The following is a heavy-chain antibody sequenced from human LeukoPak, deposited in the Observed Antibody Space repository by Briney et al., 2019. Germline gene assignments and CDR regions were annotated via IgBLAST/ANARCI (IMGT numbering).Heavy chain of an antibody. CDR1: GYSISSGYY. Sequence: SETLSLTCTVSGYSISSGYYWGWIRQPLGKGLEWIGSMYHGGSAYYNPSLKSRVTMSLDTSKNQFSLKLSSVTAADTAVYYCARDGAGYCSTTTCRAGVDYWGQGTLVTVSS. CDR3: ARDGAGYCSTTTCRAGVDY. V-gene: IGHV4-38-2*02. D-gene: IGHD2-2*01. J-gene: IGHJ4*02. CDR2: MYHGGSA.